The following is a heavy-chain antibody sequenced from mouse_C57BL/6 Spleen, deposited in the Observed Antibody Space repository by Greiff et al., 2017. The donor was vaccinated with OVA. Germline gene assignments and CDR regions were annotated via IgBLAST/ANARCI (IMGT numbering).Heavy chain of an antibody. J-gene: IGHJ4*01. CDR2: IHPNSGST. V-gene: IGHV1-64*01. Sequence: QVQLQQPGAELVKPGASVKLSCKASGYTFTSYWMHWVKQRPGQGLEWIGMIHPNSGSTNYNEKFKSKATLTVDKSSSTAYMQLSSLTSEDSAVYYCARCGLGPHAMDYWGQGTSVTVSS. CDR3: ARCGLGPHAMDY. D-gene: IGHD3-1*01. CDR1: GYTFTSYW.